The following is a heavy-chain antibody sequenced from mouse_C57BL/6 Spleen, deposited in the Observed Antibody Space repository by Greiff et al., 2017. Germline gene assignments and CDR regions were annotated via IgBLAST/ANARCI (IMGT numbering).Heavy chain of an antibody. Sequence: VQLVESGAELVKPGASVKMSCKASGYTFTTYPIEWMKQNHGKSLEWIGNFHPYNDDTKYNEKFKGKATLTVEKSSSTVYLELSRLTSDDSAVYYCAISIVTPSALDYWGQGTTLTVSS. V-gene: IGHV1-47*01. CDR1: GYTFTTYP. CDR2: FHPYNDDT. D-gene: IGHD2-12*01. J-gene: IGHJ2*01. CDR3: AISIVTPSALDY.